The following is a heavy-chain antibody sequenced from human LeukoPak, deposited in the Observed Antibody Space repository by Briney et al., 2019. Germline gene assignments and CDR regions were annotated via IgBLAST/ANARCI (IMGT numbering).Heavy chain of an antibody. D-gene: IGHD2-21*02. Sequence: GGSLRLSCAASGFTFSDHYMDWVRQAPGKGLEWVGRTRNKANSYTTEYAASVKGRFTISRDDSKNSLYLQMNSLKTEGTAVYYCARGGDCGGDCYPNYYYGMDVWGQGPRSPSP. V-gene: IGHV3-72*01. CDR1: GFTFSDHY. J-gene: IGHJ6*02. CDR3: ARGGDCGGDCYPNYYYGMDV. CDR2: TRNKANSYTT.